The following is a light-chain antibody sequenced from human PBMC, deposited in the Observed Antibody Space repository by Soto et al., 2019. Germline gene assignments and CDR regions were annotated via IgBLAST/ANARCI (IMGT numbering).Light chain of an antibody. Sequence: QPVLTQPPSVSAAPRQRVTISCSGSSSNVGKNAVNWYQRLPGKAPNLLIYYDDLMPSGVSDRFSGSKSGTSATLAISGLQSEDEADYFCVAWDDSLNGLVFGGGTQLTVL. CDR3: VAWDDSLNGLV. CDR2: YDD. V-gene: IGLV1-36*01. CDR1: SSNVGKNA. J-gene: IGLJ3*02.